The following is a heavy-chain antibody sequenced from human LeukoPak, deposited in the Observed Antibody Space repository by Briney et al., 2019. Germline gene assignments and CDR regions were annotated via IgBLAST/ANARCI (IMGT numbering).Heavy chain of an antibody. Sequence: GGSLRLSCSASGFTFSSYGVHWVRQAPGKGLEWGAVIWYDGSNKYYADSVKGRFTISRDNSKNTLYLQMNSLRAEDTAVYYCARGYSGWSREVWYFDLWGRGTLVTVSS. D-gene: IGHD6-19*01. J-gene: IGHJ2*01. CDR1: GFTFSSYG. V-gene: IGHV3-33*01. CDR2: IWYDGSNK. CDR3: ARGYSGWSREVWYFDL.